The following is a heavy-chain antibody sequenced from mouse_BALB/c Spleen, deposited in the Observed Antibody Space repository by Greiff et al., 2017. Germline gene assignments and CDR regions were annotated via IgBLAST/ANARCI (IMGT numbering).Heavy chain of an antibody. J-gene: IGHJ3*01. CDR1: GYTFTSYW. CDR2: INPSTGYT. CDR3: ANGYPFAY. V-gene: IGHV1-7*01. D-gene: IGHD2-2*01. Sequence: VQLQQSGAELAKPGASVKMSCKASGYTFTSYWMHWVKQRPGQGLEWIGYINPSTGYTEYNQKFKDKATLNVDKSSNTAYMQLSSLTSEDSAVYYCANGYPFAYWGQGTLVTVSA.